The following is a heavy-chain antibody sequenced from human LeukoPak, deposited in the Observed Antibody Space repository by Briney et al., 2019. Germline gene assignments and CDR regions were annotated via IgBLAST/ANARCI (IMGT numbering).Heavy chain of an antibody. Sequence: SETLSLTCAVYGVSFSGYYWSWIRQPPGKGLEWIGEINHSGSTNYNPSLKSRVTISVDTSKNQFSLKLSSVTAPDTAVYYCARHRNGYCSSTSCPRGWFDPWGQGTLVTVSS. CDR1: GVSFSGYY. CDR3: ARHRNGYCSSTSCPRGWFDP. D-gene: IGHD2-2*01. CDR2: INHSGST. J-gene: IGHJ5*02. V-gene: IGHV4-34*01.